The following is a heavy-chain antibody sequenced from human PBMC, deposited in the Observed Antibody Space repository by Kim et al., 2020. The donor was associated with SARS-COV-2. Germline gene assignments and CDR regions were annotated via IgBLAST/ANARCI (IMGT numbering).Heavy chain of an antibody. V-gene: IGHV5-10-1*01. J-gene: IGHJ5*02. D-gene: IGHD2-15*01. CDR3: ARHVGGWFDP. Sequence: YTNYSPSCQGHVTISADKSISTAYLQWSSLKASDTAMYYCARHVGGWFDPWGQGTLVTVSS. CDR2: YT.